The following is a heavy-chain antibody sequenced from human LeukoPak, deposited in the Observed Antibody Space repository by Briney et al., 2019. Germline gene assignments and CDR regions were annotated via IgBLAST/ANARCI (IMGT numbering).Heavy chain of an antibody. CDR2: ISSSGSPI. D-gene: IGHD3-10*01. CDR1: GFTLSIYE. J-gene: IGHJ6*04. V-gene: IGHV3-48*03. CDR3: AELGITMVGGV. Sequence: PGRSLRLSCAASGFTLSIYEMNWVRQAAEKWLEWDSYISSSGSPIYYADSVKGRLSIHRDKPTNPPYMQMNRQRTEHTAVYYWAELGITMVGGVWGKRATVSISS.